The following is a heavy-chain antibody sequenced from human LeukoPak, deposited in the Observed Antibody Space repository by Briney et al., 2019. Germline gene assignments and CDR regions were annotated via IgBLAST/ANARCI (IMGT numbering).Heavy chain of an antibody. D-gene: IGHD5-24*01. CDR3: ARGPVATIRLSYYYYYMDV. Sequence: GASVKVSCKASGGTFSSYAISWVRQAPGQGLEWMGGIIPIFGTANYAQKFQGRVTITTDESTSTAYMELSSLRSEDTAVYYCARGPVATIRLSYYYYYMDVWGKGTTVTVSS. V-gene: IGHV1-69*05. J-gene: IGHJ6*03. CDR2: IIPIFGTA. CDR1: GGTFSSYA.